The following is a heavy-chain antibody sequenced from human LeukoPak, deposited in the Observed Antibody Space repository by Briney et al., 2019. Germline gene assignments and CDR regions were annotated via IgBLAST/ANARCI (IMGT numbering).Heavy chain of an antibody. Sequence: GGSLRLSCAASGFTFGSYSMSWVRQAPGKGLEWVSYISSSSSTIYYADSVKGRFTISRDNAKNSLYLQMNSLRAEDTAVYYCASHPRAAAFDIWGQGTMVTVSS. J-gene: IGHJ3*02. V-gene: IGHV3-48*01. CDR1: GFTFGSYS. CDR3: ASHPRAAAFDI. CDR2: ISSSSSTI.